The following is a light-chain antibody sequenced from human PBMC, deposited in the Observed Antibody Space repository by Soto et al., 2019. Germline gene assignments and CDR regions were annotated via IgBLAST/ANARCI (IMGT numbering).Light chain of an antibody. CDR2: DVS. Sequence: DIQMTQSPSTRSESVGDRVTITFRASQTVESWLAWYQQKPGKAPNLVISDVSSLERGVPSRFSGSGSGTEFTLTISGLQPDDFATYSCQQYKDSVWTCGQGNKGDIK. J-gene: IGKJ1*01. CDR1: QTVESW. CDR3: QQYKDSVWT. V-gene: IGKV1-5*01.